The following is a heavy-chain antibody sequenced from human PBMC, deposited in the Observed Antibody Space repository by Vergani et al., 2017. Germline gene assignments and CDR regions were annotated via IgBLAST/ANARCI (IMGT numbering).Heavy chain of an antibody. V-gene: IGHV5-51*01. CDR1: GYSFTRYW. J-gene: IGHJ4*02. CDR2: IYPGDSDT. Sequence: EVQLVQSGAEVKKPGESLKISCKGSGYSFTRYWIGWVRQMPGKGLEWMGIIYPGDSDTRYSPSFQGQVTISADKSISTAYLQWSSLKASDTAMYYCATPRGGGYSYGPDQAFDYWGQGTLVTVSS. D-gene: IGHD5-18*01. CDR3: ATPRGGGYSYGPDQAFDY.